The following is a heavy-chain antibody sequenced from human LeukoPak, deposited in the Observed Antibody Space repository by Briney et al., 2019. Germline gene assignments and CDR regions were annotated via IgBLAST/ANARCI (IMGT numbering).Heavy chain of an antibody. Sequence: GESLKISCKGSGYSFTSYWIGWVRQMPGKGLEWMGIIYPGDSDTRYSPSFQGQVTISADKSISTAYLQWSSLKASDTAMYHCARRIYCSSTSCYGSFDYWGQGTLVTVSS. CDR1: GYSFTSYW. CDR2: IYPGDSDT. CDR3: ARRIYCSSTSCYGSFDY. V-gene: IGHV5-51*01. J-gene: IGHJ4*02. D-gene: IGHD2-2*01.